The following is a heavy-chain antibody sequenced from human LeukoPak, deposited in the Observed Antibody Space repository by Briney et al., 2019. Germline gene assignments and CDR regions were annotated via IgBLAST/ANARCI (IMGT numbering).Heavy chain of an antibody. Sequence: GGSLRLSCTASGFNFGDYGLSWVRQAPGKGVEWIGFIRRKVNDGTTEYAASVKGRFTISRDDSKAIAYLQMNGLQTEDTALYYCTRADGDYDHRFFDYWGQGTQVIVSS. CDR1: GFNFGDYG. D-gene: IGHD4-17*01. CDR2: IRRKVNDGTT. J-gene: IGHJ4*02. V-gene: IGHV3-49*04. CDR3: TRADGDYDHRFFDY.